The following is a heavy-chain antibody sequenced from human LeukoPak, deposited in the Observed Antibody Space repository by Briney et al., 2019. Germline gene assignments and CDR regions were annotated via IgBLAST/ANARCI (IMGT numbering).Heavy chain of an antibody. J-gene: IGHJ4*02. Sequence: GGSLRLSCAASGFAFSSYAMSWVRQAPGKGLEWVSAISGSGGSTYYADSVKGRFTISRDNSKNTLYLQMNSLRAEDTAVYYCAREGSRSGWSYFDYWGQGTLVTVSS. CDR3: AREGSRSGWSYFDY. V-gene: IGHV3-23*01. CDR2: ISGSGGST. D-gene: IGHD6-19*01. CDR1: GFAFSSYA.